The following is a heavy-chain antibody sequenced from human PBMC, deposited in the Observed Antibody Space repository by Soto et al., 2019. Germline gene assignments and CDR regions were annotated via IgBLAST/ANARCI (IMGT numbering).Heavy chain of an antibody. V-gene: IGHV1-3*01. CDR3: ARRGSLARCLDL. J-gene: IGHJ2*01. Sequence: ASRRCHQAPGQRLEWMGWINAGNGNTKYSQKFQGRVTITRDTSASTAYMELSSLRSEDTAVYYCARRGSLARCLDLRGHRTLLTGTS. CDR2: INAGNGNT. CDR1: A. D-gene: IGHD1-26*01.